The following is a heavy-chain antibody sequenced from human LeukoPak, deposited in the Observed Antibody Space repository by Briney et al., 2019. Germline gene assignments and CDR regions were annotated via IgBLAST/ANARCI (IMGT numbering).Heavy chain of an antibody. CDR1: GGTFSSYA. V-gene: IGHV1-69*01. CDR2: IIPIFGSA. J-gene: IGHJ6*02. CDR3: ARGIAITRFSPLWPYYYGMDV. D-gene: IGHD6-13*01. Sequence: SVKVSCKASGGTFSSYAISWVRQAPGQGLEWMGGIIPIFGSANYAQKFQGRVTITADESTSTAYMELSSLRAEDTAVYYCARGIAITRFSPLWPYYYGMDVWGQGTTVTVSS.